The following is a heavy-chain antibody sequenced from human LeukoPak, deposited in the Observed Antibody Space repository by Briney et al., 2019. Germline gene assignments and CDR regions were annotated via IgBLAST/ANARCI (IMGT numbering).Heavy chain of an antibody. Sequence: PGGSLRLSCAASGFTFSSYAMSWVRQAPGKGLEWVSSISSSSSYIYYADSVKGRFTISRDNAKNSLYLQMNSLRAEDTAVYYCARLGSSWQLDYWGQGTLVTVSS. CDR2: ISSSSSYI. D-gene: IGHD6-13*01. CDR3: ARLGSSWQLDY. CDR1: GFTFSSYA. J-gene: IGHJ4*02. V-gene: IGHV3-21*01.